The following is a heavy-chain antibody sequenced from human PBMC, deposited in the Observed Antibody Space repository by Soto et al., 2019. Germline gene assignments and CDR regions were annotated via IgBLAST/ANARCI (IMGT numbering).Heavy chain of an antibody. J-gene: IGHJ6*03. V-gene: IGHV4-34*01. CDR2: INYRGDT. CDR1: GGSFSGYC. D-gene: IGHD1-26*01. Sequence: QVQLQQWGAGVLKPSETLSLTCAVYGGSFSGYCWSWIRQSPGKGLEWIGDINYRGDTNYNPSLKSRATASVDTSKNQVSLQPTSVTAADTALYYCARGGGAYYMDVWGNGTTVTVSS. CDR3: ARGGGAYYMDV.